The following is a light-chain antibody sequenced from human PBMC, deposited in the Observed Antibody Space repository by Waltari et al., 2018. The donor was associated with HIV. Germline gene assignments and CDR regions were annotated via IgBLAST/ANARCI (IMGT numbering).Light chain of an antibody. J-gene: IGLJ1*01. CDR2: GNS. CDR1: SSNIGAGYH. V-gene: IGLV1-40*01. CDR3: QSHDSSLSGYV. Sequence: QSVLPKPPSASGAPGQRVPLSCTGRSSNIGAGYHVHWYQQLPGTAPKLLIYGNSNRPSGVPDRFSGSKSGTAASLAITGLQAEDEADYHCQSHDSSLSGYVFGTGTKVTVL.